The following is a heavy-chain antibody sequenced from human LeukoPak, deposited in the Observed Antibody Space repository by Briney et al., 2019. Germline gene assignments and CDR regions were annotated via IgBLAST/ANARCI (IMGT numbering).Heavy chain of an antibody. Sequence: SVTLSLTCAVSGYSISSGYYWGWIRQPPGKGLEWIGSIYHSGSTYYNPSLKSRVTISVDTSKNQFSLKLSSVTAADTAVYYCASSASIVLMVYATDYWGQGTLVTVSS. D-gene: IGHD2-8*01. CDR2: IYHSGST. CDR3: ASSASIVLMVYATDY. CDR1: GYSISSGYY. V-gene: IGHV4-38-2*01. J-gene: IGHJ4*02.